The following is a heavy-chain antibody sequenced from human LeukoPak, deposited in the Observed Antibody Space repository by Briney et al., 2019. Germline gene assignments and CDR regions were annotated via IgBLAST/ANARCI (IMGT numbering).Heavy chain of an antibody. CDR1: GSGFTFRNAW. CDR3: TTDWYDY. CDR2: IKSKGDGGAA. D-gene: IGHD6-13*01. Sequence: GGSLRLSCAASGSGFTFRNAWMSWVRQAPGKGLEWVGSIKSKGDGGAADYAAPVKGRFTISRDDSKNTQYLQMNSLKVEDTAVYYCTTDWYDYWGQGALVTVSS. J-gene: IGHJ4*02. V-gene: IGHV3-15*01.